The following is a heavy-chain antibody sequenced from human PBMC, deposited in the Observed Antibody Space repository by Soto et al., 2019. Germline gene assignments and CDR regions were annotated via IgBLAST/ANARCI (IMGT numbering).Heavy chain of an antibody. CDR2: FDPEDGET. D-gene: IGHD3-22*01. CDR1: GYTLTELS. V-gene: IGHV1-24*01. CDR3: ESSSGRALGNVDY. J-gene: IGHJ4*02. Sequence: SSGKFSGKVSGYTLTELSMHWVRQAPGKGLEWRGGFDPEDGETIYAKKFQGRVTMTEDTSTDTAYMELSRVRSEDPAVYYCESSSGRALGNVDYWGQGTLVTAS.